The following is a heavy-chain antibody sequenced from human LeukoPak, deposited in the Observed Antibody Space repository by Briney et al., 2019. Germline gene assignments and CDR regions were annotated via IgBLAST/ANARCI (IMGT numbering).Heavy chain of an antibody. CDR1: GGSISSYY. D-gene: IGHD4/OR15-4a*01. Sequence: SETLSLTCTVSGGSISSYYWTWIRQPPGKGLEWIGYIYYSGSTNYKPSLKSRVTISVDTSKNQFSLKLSSVTPADTAVYYCVRGPYGASISKWFDPWGQGTQVIVSP. J-gene: IGHJ5*02. V-gene: IGHV4-59*01. CDR2: IYYSGST. CDR3: VRGPYGASISKWFDP.